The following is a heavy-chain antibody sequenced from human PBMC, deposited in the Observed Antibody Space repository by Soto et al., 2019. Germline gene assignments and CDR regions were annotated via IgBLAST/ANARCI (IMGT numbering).Heavy chain of an antibody. CDR1: GFNFSTYA. J-gene: IGHJ4*02. CDR2: ISGGGGGT. CDR3: AKGLEVTIFGVVTIYDY. Sequence: GGSLRLSCAASGFNFSTYAMSWVRQAPGKGLEWVSVISGGGGGTNYAGSVKGRFTISRDNSKNTLYIQMNSLRVEDTAVYYCAKGLEVTIFGVVTIYDYWGQGTLVTVSS. D-gene: IGHD3-3*01. V-gene: IGHV3-23*01.